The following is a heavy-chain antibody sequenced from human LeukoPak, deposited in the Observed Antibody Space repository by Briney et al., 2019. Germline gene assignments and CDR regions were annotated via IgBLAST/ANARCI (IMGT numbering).Heavy chain of an antibody. J-gene: IGHJ4*02. CDR3: ARHYRRTSRGWPPSDY. V-gene: IGHV4-39*01. Sequence: PSETLSLTCTVSGGSISSSIYYCGWIRQPPGKGLEWIGSISYSGSTYYNPSLKSRVTISVDTSKNQLSLKLSSVTAADTAVYYCARHYRRTSRGWPPSDYWGQGTLVTVSS. CDR1: GGSISSSIYY. D-gene: IGHD6-19*01. CDR2: ISYSGST.